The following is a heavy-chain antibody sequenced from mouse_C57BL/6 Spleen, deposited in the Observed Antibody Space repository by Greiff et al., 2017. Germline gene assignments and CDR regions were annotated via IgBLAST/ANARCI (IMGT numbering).Heavy chain of an antibody. D-gene: IGHD4-1*01. CDR3: TTRLGPY. J-gene: IGHJ3*01. V-gene: IGHV14-4*01. CDR1: GFNIKDDY. Sequence: VQLQQSGAELVRPGASVKLSCTASGFNIKDDYMHWVKQRPEPGLAWIGWIDPENGDTEYASKFQGKATITADTSSNTAYLQLSSLTSEDTAVYYCTTRLGPYWGQGTLVTVSA. CDR2: IDPENGDT.